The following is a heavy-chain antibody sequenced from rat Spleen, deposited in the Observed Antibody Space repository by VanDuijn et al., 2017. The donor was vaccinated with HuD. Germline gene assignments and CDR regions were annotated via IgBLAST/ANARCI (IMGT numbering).Heavy chain of an antibody. J-gene: IGHJ3*01. Sequence: EVQLVESGGGLVQPGRSLKLSCAASGFTFSDHHMAWVRQAPTKGLEWVASISTGGGNTYYRDSVKGRFTISRDNAKSTLYLQMDSLRSEDTATYYCARHPTYYGFDGDWFACWGQGTLVTVSS. CDR2: ISTGGGNT. V-gene: IGHV5-25*01. D-gene: IGHD1-9*01. CDR3: ARHPTYYGFDGDWFAC. CDR1: GFTFSDHH.